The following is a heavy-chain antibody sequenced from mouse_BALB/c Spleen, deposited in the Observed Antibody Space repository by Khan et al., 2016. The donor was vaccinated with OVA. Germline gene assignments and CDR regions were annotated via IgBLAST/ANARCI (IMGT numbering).Heavy chain of an antibody. CDR1: GYTFTNYG. CDR2: INTYTGEP. Sequence: QIQLVQSGPELKKPGETVKISCKASGYTFTNYGMNWVKQAPGKGLKWMGWINTYTGEPTYADDFKGRFAFSLETSANTAYLQINNLKNEDTATXFSARSASYWFFDVWGAGTTVTVSS. V-gene: IGHV9-3-1*01. CDR3: ARSASYWFFDV. D-gene: IGHD6-1*01. J-gene: IGHJ1*01.